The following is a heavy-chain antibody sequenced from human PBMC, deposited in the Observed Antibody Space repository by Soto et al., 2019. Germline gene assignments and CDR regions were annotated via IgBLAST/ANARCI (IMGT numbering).Heavy chain of an antibody. CDR2: ISAYNGNT. Sequence: QVQLVQSGAEVKKPGASVKVSCKASGYTFNSYGISWVRQAPGQGLEWMGWISAYNGNTNYAQKLQGRVTMTTDTSTSTAYMELRSLRSDDTAVYYCARDLDDTAMVKKYYYYGMDVWGQGTTVTVSS. J-gene: IGHJ6*02. V-gene: IGHV1-18*01. CDR3: ARDLDDTAMVKKYYYYGMDV. D-gene: IGHD5-18*01. CDR1: GYTFNSYG.